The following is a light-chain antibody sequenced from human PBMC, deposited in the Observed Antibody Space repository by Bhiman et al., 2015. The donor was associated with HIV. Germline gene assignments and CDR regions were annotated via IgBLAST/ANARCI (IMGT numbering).Light chain of an antibody. CDR2: DVS. J-gene: IGLJ1*01. Sequence: QSALTQPASVSGSPGQSITISCTGTSSDVGGYDYVSWYQHHAGKAPKLMIYDVSQRPSGISSRFSGSKSGNTASLTISGLQAEDEADYYCTSYTVSASFVFGGATKVTVL. CDR3: TSYTVSASFV. V-gene: IGLV2-14*03. CDR1: SSDVGGYDY.